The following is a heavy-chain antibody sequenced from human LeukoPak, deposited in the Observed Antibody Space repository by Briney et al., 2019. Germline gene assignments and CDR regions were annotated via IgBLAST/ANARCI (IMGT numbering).Heavy chain of an antibody. V-gene: IGHV1-2*04. Sequence: ASVKVSCKASGYTFTGYYMHWVRQAPGQGLEWMGWINPNSGGTNYAQKFQGWVTMTRDTSISTAYMELSRLRSDDTAVYYCARGCSSTSCIPFDYWGQGTLVTVSS. J-gene: IGHJ4*02. D-gene: IGHD2-2*01. CDR2: INPNSGGT. CDR1: GYTFTGYY. CDR3: ARGCSSTSCIPFDY.